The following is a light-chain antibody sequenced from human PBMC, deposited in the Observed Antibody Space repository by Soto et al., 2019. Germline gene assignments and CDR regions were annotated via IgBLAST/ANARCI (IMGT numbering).Light chain of an antibody. CDR3: SSYTSSSTRV. V-gene: IGLV2-14*01. J-gene: IGLJ1*01. CDR1: NSDVGGYNY. Sequence: QSALTQTASVSGSPGQWITISCTGSNSDVGGYNYVSWYQQHPGKAPKLMIYDVSNRPSGVSNRFSGSKSGNTASLPISGLQAEDEADYYCSSYTSSSTRVFGTGTKLTVL. CDR2: DVS.